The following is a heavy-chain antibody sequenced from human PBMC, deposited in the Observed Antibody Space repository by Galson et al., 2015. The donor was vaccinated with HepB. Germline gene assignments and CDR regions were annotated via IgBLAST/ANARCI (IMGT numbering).Heavy chain of an antibody. CDR3: AKRYLSTSSDKAFDF. D-gene: IGHD6-6*01. J-gene: IGHJ3*01. CDR1: GFSFSTYV. CDR2: ISGSGDTS. Sequence: SLRLSCAASGFSFSTYVMNWVRQAPGKRPEWVSEISGSGDTSYYAASVKGRFTVSRDNSKNTLYLQMNSLRAEDAATYYCAKRYLSTSSDKAFDFWGPGTLVTVSS. V-gene: IGHV3-23*01.